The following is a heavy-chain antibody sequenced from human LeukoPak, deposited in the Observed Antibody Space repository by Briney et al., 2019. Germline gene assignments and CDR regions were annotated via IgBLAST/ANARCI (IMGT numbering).Heavy chain of an antibody. CDR2: VYHTGHS. CDR1: GGSTTNYY. CDR3: ARHPLSEPFDY. V-gene: IGHV4-59*08. Sequence: SETLSLTCTVSGGSTTNYYWSWIRQPPGKGLERIAYVYHTGHSNYNPSLKSRVIISLDTSKNQISLRVTSVTAADTAVYYCARHPLSEPFDYWGQGALVTVSS. J-gene: IGHJ4*02. D-gene: IGHD6-19*01.